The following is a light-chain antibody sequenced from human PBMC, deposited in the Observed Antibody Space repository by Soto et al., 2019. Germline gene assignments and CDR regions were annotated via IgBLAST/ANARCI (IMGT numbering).Light chain of an antibody. CDR2: GAS. CDR1: QSVTSN. V-gene: IGKV3-15*01. Sequence: EIVMTQSPATLSVSPGDRATLSCRASQSVTSNLAWYQQKPGQAPRLLIYGASTRATGIPARFSGSGSGTEFTLTISSLQSEDFAVYYCQQYNNWPLQTFGQGTKVDIK. J-gene: IGKJ1*01. CDR3: QQYNNWPLQT.